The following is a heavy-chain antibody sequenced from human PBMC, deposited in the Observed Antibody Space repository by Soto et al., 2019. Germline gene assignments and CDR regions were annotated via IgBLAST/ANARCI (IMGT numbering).Heavy chain of an antibody. J-gene: IGHJ5*02. Sequence: GGSLRLSCAASGFTFSSYAMSWVRQAPGKGLEWVSAISGSGGSTYYADSVKGRFTISRDNSKNTLYLQMNSLRAEDTAVYYCAKMEGYDILTGYPRDNWFDPWGQGTLVTVSS. D-gene: IGHD3-9*01. CDR2: ISGSGGST. CDR3: AKMEGYDILTGYPRDNWFDP. V-gene: IGHV3-23*01. CDR1: GFTFSSYA.